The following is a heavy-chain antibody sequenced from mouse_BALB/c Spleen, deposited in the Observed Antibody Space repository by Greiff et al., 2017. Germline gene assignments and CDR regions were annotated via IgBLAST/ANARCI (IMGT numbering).Heavy chain of an antibody. CDR1: GFTFSSYA. Sequence: EVKLVESGGGLVKPGGSLKLSCAASGFTFSSYAMSWVRQSPEKRLEWVAEISSGGSYTYYPDTVTGRFTISRDNAKNTLYLEMSSLRSEDTAMYYCARDDYDGYAMDYWGQGTSVTVSS. D-gene: IGHD2-4*01. J-gene: IGHJ4*01. CDR3: ARDDYDGYAMDY. CDR2: ISSGGSYT. V-gene: IGHV5-9-4*01.